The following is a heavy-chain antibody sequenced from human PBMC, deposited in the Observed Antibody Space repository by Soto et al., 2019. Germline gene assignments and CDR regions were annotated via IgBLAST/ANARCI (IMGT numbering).Heavy chain of an antibody. Sequence: QVQLQESGPGLVKPSQTLSLTCTVSGGSISSGDYYWSWIRQPPGKGLEWIGYIYYSGSTYYNPSLKSRVTISVDPSKTLFSLKLSSVTAADTAVYYCARAPPLKYTYGLRGAFDIWGQGTMVTVSS. J-gene: IGHJ3*02. V-gene: IGHV4-30-4*01. D-gene: IGHD5-18*01. CDR2: IYYSGST. CDR3: ARAPPLKYTYGLRGAFDI. CDR1: GGSISSGDYY.